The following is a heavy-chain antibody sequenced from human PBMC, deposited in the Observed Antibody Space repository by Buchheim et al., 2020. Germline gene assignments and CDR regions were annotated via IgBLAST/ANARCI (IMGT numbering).Heavy chain of an antibody. V-gene: IGHV3-53*01. D-gene: IGHD3-22*01. CDR2: VYSSGTT. J-gene: IGHJ2*01. CDR3: ARDRTYYQDTTGYTLNWHFDL. CDR1: GFSVSSSY. Sequence: EVQLVESGGGLIQPGGSLRLSCAASGFSVSSSYMNWVRQAPGKGLEWVSVVYSSGTTYYADSVKGRFTISRDNSKNTLSLQMESLTAEDTAVYYCARDRTYYQDTTGYTLNWHFDLWGRGTL.